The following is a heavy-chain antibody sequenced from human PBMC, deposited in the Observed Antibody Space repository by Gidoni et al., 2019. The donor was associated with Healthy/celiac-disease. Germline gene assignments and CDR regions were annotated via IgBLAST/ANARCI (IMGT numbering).Heavy chain of an antibody. CDR1: GFTFSSYG. Sequence: QVQLVESGGGVFQPGRSLRLSCAASGFTFSSYGMHWVRQAPGKGLEWVAVISYDGSNKYYEDSVKGRFTISRDNSKNTLYLQMNSLRAEDTAVYYCAKIRRAVVNPLGGMDVWGQGTTVTVSS. CDR2: ISYDGSNK. V-gene: IGHV3-30*18. J-gene: IGHJ6*02. D-gene: IGHD2-15*01. CDR3: AKIRRAVVNPLGGMDV.